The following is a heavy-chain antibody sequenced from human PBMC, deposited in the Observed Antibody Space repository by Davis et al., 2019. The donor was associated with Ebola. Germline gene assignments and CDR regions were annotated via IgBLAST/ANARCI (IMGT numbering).Heavy chain of an antibody. J-gene: IGHJ6*02. Sequence: ASVKVTCKASGYTFTSYAMHWVRQAPGQRLEWMGWINAGNGNTKYSQKFQGRVTITRDTSASTAYMELSSLRSEDTAVYYCARDRITIFGVVTISYGMDVWGQGTTVTVSS. CDR2: INAGNGNT. V-gene: IGHV1-3*01. D-gene: IGHD3-3*01. CDR1: GYTFTSYA. CDR3: ARDRITIFGVVTISYGMDV.